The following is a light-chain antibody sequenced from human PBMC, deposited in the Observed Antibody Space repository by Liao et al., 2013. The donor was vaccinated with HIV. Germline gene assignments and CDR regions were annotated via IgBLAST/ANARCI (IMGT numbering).Light chain of an antibody. CDR2: EDT. J-gene: IGLJ3*02. CDR3: QAWDSSTAV. Sequence: SFDLAQPPSVSVSPGQTASITCSGDNLGDKYAFWYQQKSGQSPVLVMYEDTKRPSGIPERFSGSNSGNTATLTISGTQAMDEADYYCQAWDSSTAVFGGGTKLTVL. V-gene: IGLV3-1*01. CDR1: NLGDKY.